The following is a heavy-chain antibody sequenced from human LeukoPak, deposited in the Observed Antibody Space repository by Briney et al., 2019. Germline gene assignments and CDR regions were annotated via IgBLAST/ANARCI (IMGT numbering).Heavy chain of an antibody. J-gene: IGHJ6*03. CDR3: ARGAYITMVRGVIDYYYYMDV. D-gene: IGHD3-10*01. Sequence: GGSLRLPCAASGFTFSSYSMNWVRQAPGKGLEWVSSISSSSSYIYYADSVKGRFTISRDNAKNSLYLQMNSLRAEDTAVYYCARGAYITMVRGVIDYYYYMDVWGKGTTVTVSS. V-gene: IGHV3-21*01. CDR2: ISSSSSYI. CDR1: GFTFSSYS.